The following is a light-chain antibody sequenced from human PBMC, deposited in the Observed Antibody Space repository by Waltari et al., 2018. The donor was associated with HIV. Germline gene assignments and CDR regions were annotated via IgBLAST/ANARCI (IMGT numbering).Light chain of an antibody. Sequence: DIVMTQSPESLAVSLGERATIKCKSSQSVFYSSNNKNYLMWYQQKPGQPPKLIIYRASSRQSGVPDRFSGSGSGTDFTLTISSLQAEDVAVYFCQQTYTMPPTFGGGTKVEIK. CDR1: QSVFYSSNNKNY. J-gene: IGKJ4*01. V-gene: IGKV4-1*01. CDR3: QQTYTMPPT. CDR2: RAS.